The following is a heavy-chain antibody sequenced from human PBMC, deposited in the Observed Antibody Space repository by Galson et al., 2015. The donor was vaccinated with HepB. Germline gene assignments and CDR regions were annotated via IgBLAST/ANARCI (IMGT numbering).Heavy chain of an antibody. CDR3: AKDGEVAVAGTFDY. Sequence: SLRLSCAASGFTFDDYAMHWVRQAPGKGLEWVSGISWNSGSIGYADSVKGRFTISRDNAKNSLYLQMNSLRAEDTALYYCAKDGEVAVAGTFDYWGQGTLVTVSS. D-gene: IGHD6-19*01. CDR1: GFTFDDYA. J-gene: IGHJ4*02. V-gene: IGHV3-9*01. CDR2: ISWNSGSI.